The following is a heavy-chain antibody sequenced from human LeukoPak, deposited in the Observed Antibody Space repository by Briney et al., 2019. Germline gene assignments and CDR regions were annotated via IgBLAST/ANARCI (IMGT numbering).Heavy chain of an antibody. Sequence: ASVKVSCKASGYTFTSYYMHWVRQAPGQGLEWMGIINPSGGSTSYAQKFQGRVTMTRDTSTSTVYMELSSLRSEDTAAYYCARARLYDSSGYYGKDFDYWGQGTLVTVSS. V-gene: IGHV1-46*01. J-gene: IGHJ4*02. CDR2: INPSGGST. CDR3: ARARLYDSSGYYGKDFDY. D-gene: IGHD3-22*01. CDR1: GYTFTSYY.